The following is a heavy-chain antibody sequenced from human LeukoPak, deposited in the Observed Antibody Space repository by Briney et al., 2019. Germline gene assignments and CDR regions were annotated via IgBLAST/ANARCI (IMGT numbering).Heavy chain of an antibody. Sequence: GGSLRLSCAASGFTFSSYAMHWVRQAPGKGLEWVAVISYDGSNKYYADSVKGRFTISRDNSKDTLYLQMNSLRVEDTAVYYCASEVWFGEPHWGQGTLVTVSS. D-gene: IGHD3-10*01. J-gene: IGHJ4*02. CDR1: GFTFSSYA. V-gene: IGHV3-30*14. CDR2: ISYDGSNK. CDR3: ASEVWFGEPH.